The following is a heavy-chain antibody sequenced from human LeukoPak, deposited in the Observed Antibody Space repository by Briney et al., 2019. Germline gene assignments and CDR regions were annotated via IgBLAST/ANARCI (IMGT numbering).Heavy chain of an antibody. CDR2: ISYDGSNK. CDR1: GFTFSSYA. V-gene: IGHV3-30-3*01. D-gene: IGHD6-13*01. Sequence: PGGSLRLSCAASGFTFSSYAMHWVRQAPGKGLEWVAVISYDGSNKYYADSVKGRFTISRDNSKNTLYLQMNSLRAEDTAVYYCAKDLEAYSSSCFDYWGQGTLVTVSS. J-gene: IGHJ4*02. CDR3: AKDLEAYSSSCFDY.